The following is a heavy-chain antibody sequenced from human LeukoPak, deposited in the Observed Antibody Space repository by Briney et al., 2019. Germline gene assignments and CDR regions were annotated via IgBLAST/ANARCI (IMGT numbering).Heavy chain of an antibody. CDR3: ARLPSGNYYGSGSYYRSVYFDY. CDR2: INHSGST. D-gene: IGHD3-10*01. Sequence: SETLSLTCTVSGDSMSSGGYYWSWIRQHPGKGLEWIGEINHSGSTNYNPSLKSRVTISVDTSKNQFSLKLSSVTAADTAVYYCARLPSGNYYGSGSYYRSVYFDYWGQGTLVTVSS. V-gene: IGHV4-31*03. J-gene: IGHJ4*02. CDR1: GDSMSSGGYY.